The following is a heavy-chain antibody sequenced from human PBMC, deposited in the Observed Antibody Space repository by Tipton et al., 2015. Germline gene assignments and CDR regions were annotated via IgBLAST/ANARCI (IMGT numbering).Heavy chain of an antibody. CDR3: ARAYYDSSGYYWLGLGY. CDR1: GFIFSNYG. Sequence: SLRLSCAASGFIFSNYGLHWVRQAPGKGLEWVAVIWYDGRNKYYADSVKGRFTISRDTSKNMLYLEMNSLRAEDTAVYYCARAYYDSSGYYWLGLGYWGQGTLVTVSS. V-gene: IGHV3-33*01. CDR2: IWYDGRNK. J-gene: IGHJ4*02. D-gene: IGHD3-22*01.